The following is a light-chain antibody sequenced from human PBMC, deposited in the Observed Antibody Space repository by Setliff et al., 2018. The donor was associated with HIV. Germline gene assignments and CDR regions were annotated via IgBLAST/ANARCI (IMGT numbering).Light chain of an antibody. CDR1: SSDVGGYSY. Sequence: QSALPQPASVSGSPGQSITISCTGTSSDVGGYSYVSWYQQHPGKAPKLIIYEVTNRHSGVSNRFSGSKSGNTASLTISGLQAEDEADYYRSSYTSSNTSYVFGAGTKVTVL. CDR3: SSYTSSNTSYV. J-gene: IGLJ1*01. V-gene: IGLV2-14*01. CDR2: EVT.